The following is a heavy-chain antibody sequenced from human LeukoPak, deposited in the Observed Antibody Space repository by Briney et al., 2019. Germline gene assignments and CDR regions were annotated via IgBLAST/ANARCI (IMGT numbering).Heavy chain of an antibody. CDR2: IYYSGST. CDR1: GGSISSSSYY. J-gene: IGHJ3*02. V-gene: IGHV4-39*01. D-gene: IGHD5-12*01. Sequence: SETLSLTCTVSGGSISSSSYYWGWLRQPPGKGLEWIGSIYYSGSTYYNPSLKSRVTISVDTSKNQFSLKLSSVTAADTAVYYCARHGRGSDAFDIWGQGTMVTVSS. CDR3: ARHGRGSDAFDI.